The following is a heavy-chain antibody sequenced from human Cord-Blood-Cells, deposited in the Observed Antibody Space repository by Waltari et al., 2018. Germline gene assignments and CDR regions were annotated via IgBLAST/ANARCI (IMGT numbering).Heavy chain of an antibody. J-gene: IGHJ4*02. V-gene: IGHV4-39*01. D-gene: IGHD4-17*01. CDR1: GGSISSSSYY. Sequence: QLQLQESGPGLVKPSETLSLTCTVSGGSISSSSYYWGWIRTPPGKGLEGIGSIYSSGSTYYSPSLKSRVTISVDTSKNQFSLKLSSVTAADTAVYYCARHEDGDYAGYWGQGTLVTVSS. CDR3: ARHEDGDYAGY. CDR2: IYSSGST.